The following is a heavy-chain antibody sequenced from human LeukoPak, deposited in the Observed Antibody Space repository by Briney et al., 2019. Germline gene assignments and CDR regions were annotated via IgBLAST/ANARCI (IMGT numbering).Heavy chain of an antibody. Sequence: GESLKISCKGSGYSFTSYWIGWVRQMPGKGLEWMGIIYPGDSDTRYSPSFQGQVTISADKSISTAYLQWSSLKASDTAMYYCARATYYYYSSGYYYNWFDPWGQGTLVTVSS. CDR3: ARATYYYYSSGYYYNWFDP. CDR1: GYSFTSYW. D-gene: IGHD3-22*01. V-gene: IGHV5-51*01. J-gene: IGHJ5*02. CDR2: IYPGDSDT.